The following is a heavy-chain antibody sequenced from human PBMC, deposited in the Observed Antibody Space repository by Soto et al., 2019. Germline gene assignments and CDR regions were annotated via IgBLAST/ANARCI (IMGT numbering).Heavy chain of an antibody. J-gene: IGHJ6*02. D-gene: IGHD1-26*01. CDR3: TTYIVGATLYYYGMYV. V-gene: IGHV3-15*01. CDR1: GFTFSNAW. CDR2: IKSKTDGGTT. Sequence: GGSLRLSCAASGFTFSNAWMSWVRQAPGKGLEWVGRIKSKTDGGTTDYAAPVKGRFTISRDDSKNTLYLQMNSLKTEDTAVYYCTTYIVGATLYYYGMYVWGQRTTGTVS.